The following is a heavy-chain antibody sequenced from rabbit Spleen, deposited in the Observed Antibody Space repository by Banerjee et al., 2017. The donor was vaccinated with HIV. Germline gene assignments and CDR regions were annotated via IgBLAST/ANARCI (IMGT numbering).Heavy chain of an antibody. CDR3: ARNLAGVIGWNFYL. D-gene: IGHD4-1*01. Sequence: EQLVGSGGGLVQPEGSLTLPCKASGFSFRGRYVLSWVRQAPGKGLEWIGCIGSNTENTVYATWAKGRFNLYRTSSTTVDLKMTRLTAADTAAYFCARNLAGVIGWNFYLWGQGTLVTVS. CDR1: GFSFRGRYV. CDR2: IGSNTENT. V-gene: IGHV1S45*01. J-gene: IGHJ4*01.